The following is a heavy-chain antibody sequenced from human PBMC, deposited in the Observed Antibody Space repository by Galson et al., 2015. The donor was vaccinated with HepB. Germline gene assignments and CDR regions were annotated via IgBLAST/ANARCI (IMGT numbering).Heavy chain of an antibody. V-gene: IGHV1-3*01. Sequence: VKVSCKASGYPFSDYPTHWVRQAPGQRLEWMGWINAGSGDTKYSQQFQGRVTFTRDTSASTAYMELSSLRSEDTAVYYCARTFDTYYMDVRGKGTTVTVSS. CDR2: INAGSGDT. CDR1: GYPFSDYP. J-gene: IGHJ6*03. CDR3: ARTFDTYYMDV.